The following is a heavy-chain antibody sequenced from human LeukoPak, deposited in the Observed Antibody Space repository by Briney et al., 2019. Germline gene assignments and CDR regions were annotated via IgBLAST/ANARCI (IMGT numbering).Heavy chain of an antibody. CDR2: ISSSSSYI. V-gene: IGHV3-21*01. D-gene: IGHD3-16*01. CDR1: GFTFSSYS. Sequence: GGSLRLSCAASGFTFSSYSMNWVRQAPGKGLEWVSSISSSSSYIYYADSVKGRFTISRDNAKNSLYLQMNSLRAEDTAVYYCARRGDRSKKAFDIWGQGTMVTVSS. J-gene: IGHJ3*02. CDR3: ARRGDRSKKAFDI.